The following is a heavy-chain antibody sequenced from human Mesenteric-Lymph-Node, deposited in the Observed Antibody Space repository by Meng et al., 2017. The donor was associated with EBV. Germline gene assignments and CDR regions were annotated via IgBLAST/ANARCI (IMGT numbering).Heavy chain of an antibody. J-gene: IGHJ5*02. CDR2: SNQSGST. CDR3: ARGKTVGRSPWFDP. D-gene: IGHD4-11*01. Sequence: VHFQRWGAGLLRPSETLSLTCAGYGGTFRGYYWTWIRQSPGKGLEWIGESNQSGSTSYNPSLKSRVTISVDTSQNQFSLKLSSVTAADTAVYYCARGKTVGRSPWFDPWGQGSLVTVSS. V-gene: IGHV4-34*01. CDR1: GGTFRGYY.